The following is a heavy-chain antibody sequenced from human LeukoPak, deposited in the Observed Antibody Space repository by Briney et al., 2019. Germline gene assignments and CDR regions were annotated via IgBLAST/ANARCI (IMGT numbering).Heavy chain of an antibody. V-gene: IGHV4-34*01. CDR3: ARGQYDYVWGSYRLDY. J-gene: IGHJ4*02. D-gene: IGHD3-16*02. Sequence: SETLSLTCAVYGGSFSGYYWSWIRQPPGKGLEWIGEINHSGSTNYNPSLKGRVTISVDTSKNQFSLKLSSVTAADTAVYYCARGQYDYVWGSYRLDYWGQGTLVTVSS. CDR2: INHSGST. CDR1: GGSFSGYY.